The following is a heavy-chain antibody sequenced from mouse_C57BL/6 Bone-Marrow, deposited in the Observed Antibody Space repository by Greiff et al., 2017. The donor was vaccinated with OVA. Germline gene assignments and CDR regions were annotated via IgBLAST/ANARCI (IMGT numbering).Heavy chain of an antibody. CDR2: IDPSDSYT. CDR3: ALFPWYFDV. CDR1: GYTFTSYW. V-gene: IGHV1-69*01. J-gene: IGHJ1*03. Sequence: QVQLQQPGAELVMPGASVKLSCKASGYTFTSYWMHWVKQRPGQGLEWIGEIDPSDSYTNYNQKCKGKSTLTVDKSSSTAYMQLSSLTSEDSAVYYCALFPWYFDVWGTGTTVTVSS.